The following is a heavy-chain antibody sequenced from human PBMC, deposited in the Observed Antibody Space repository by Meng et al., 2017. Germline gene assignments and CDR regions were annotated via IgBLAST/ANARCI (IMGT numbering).Heavy chain of an antibody. CDR2: IIPIFGTA. Sequence: VQLAQARAEVKKAGSSGKVACKSSGATFSSYRISWLRQAPGQGLEWMGGIIPIFGTANYAQKFQGRVTITADESTSTAYMELSSLRSEDTAVYYCAREGPCGGDCSGFDYWGQGTLVTVSS. CDR1: GATFSSYR. J-gene: IGHJ4*02. V-gene: IGHV1-69*01. D-gene: IGHD2-21*02. CDR3: AREGPCGGDCSGFDY.